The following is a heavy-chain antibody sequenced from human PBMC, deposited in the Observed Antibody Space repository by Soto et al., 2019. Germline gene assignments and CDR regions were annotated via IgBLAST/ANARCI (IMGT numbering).Heavy chain of an antibody. CDR1: GFIFSNYG. J-gene: IGHJ5*02. D-gene: IGHD3-22*01. Sequence: PGGSLRLSCAASGFIFSNYGMSWVRQAPGQGLEWVSGISGSGDYTYYADSVKGRFTISRDNPRNTLYLQINSLRVEDTALYFCAKRLSTTDRAWFDRWGQGTLVTVSS. CDR2: ISGSGDYT. V-gene: IGHV3-23*01. CDR3: AKRLSTTDRAWFDR.